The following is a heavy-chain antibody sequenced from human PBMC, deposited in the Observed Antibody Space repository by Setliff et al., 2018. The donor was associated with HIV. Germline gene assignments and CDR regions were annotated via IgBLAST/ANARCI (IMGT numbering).Heavy chain of an antibody. D-gene: IGHD5-18*01. CDR3: SNWNTTIDADS. CDR2: ITPSGAT. V-gene: IGHV4-34*01. CDR1: GRSVSGHY. Sequence: PSETLSLTCAVYGRSVSGHYWDWFRQPPGKGLEWIGEITPSGATNYLPSLKSRVTMSLDTSKNQFSLKLTSVTAADTALYYCSNWNTTIDADSWGQGTLVTVSS. J-gene: IGHJ4*02.